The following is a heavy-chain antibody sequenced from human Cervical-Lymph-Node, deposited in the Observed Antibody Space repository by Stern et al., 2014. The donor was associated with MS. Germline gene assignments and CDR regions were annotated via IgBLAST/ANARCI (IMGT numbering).Heavy chain of an antibody. CDR2: IYHSGNN. CDR3: ARAPPDYGENADHHTPAFYWYFDL. V-gene: IGHV4-30-2*01. D-gene: IGHD4-17*01. CDR1: GGSLSSAHYS. J-gene: IGHJ2*01. Sequence: QVQLQESGSGLVKPSQTLSLTCTVSGGSLSSAHYSWSWIRQPPGKGLESIGYIYHSGNNHYNPALKRRFTMSEDASINRFTLKLTSVTAADTAVYYCARAPPDYGENADHHTPAFYWYFDLWGRGTLVTVSS.